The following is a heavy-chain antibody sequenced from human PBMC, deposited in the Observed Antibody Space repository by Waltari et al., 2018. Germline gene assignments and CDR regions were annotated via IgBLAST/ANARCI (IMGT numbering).Heavy chain of an antibody. D-gene: IGHD6-19*01. CDR3: ARDLTPLLIAVAGTWWFDP. V-gene: IGHV1-69*04. J-gene: IGHJ5*02. CDR1: GGTFSSYA. Sequence: QVQLVQSGAEVKKPGSSVKVSCKASGGTFSSYAISWVRQAPGQGLEWMGRIIPILGIANYAQKFQGRVTITADESTSTAYMELSSLRSEDTAVYYCARDLTPLLIAVAGTWWFDPWGQGTLVTVSS. CDR2: IIPILGIA.